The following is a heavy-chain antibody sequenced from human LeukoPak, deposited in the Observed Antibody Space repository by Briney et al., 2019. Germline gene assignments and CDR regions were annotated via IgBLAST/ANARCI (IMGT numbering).Heavy chain of an antibody. CDR3: ARARAAAGAQYFQH. V-gene: IGHV1-46*01. J-gene: IGHJ1*01. D-gene: IGHD6-13*01. Sequence: ASVKVSCKASGYTFTSYYLHWVRQAPGQRPEWMGIIYTNDGSARYAQKFQGRVAMTRDTSTGTVYMELSSLSSDDTAVYYCARARAAAGAQYFQHWGQGTLVSASS. CDR1: GYTFTSYY. CDR2: IYTNDGSA.